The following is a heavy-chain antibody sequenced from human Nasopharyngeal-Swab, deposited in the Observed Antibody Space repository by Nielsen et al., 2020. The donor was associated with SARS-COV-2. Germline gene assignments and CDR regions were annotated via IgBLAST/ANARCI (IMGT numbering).Heavy chain of an antibody. CDR1: GGTFSSYA. CDR2: IIPIFGTA. CDR3: AREIRIMITLAASARWFDP. J-gene: IGHJ5*02. Sequence: SVKVSCKASGGTFSSYAISWVRQAPGQGLEWMGGIIPIFGTANYAQKFQGRVTITADKSTSTAYMELSSLRSDDTAVYYCAREIRIMITLAASARWFDPWGQGTLVTVSS. D-gene: IGHD3-16*01. V-gene: IGHV1-69*06.